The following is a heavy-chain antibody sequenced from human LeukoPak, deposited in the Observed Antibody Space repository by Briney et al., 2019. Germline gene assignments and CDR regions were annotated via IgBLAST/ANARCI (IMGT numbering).Heavy chain of an antibody. CDR1: GFTFSSYA. J-gene: IGHJ6*02. V-gene: IGHV3-30-3*01. Sequence: PGRSLRLSCAASGFTFSSYAMHWVRQAPGKGLEWVAVISYDGSNKYYADSVKGRFTISRDNSKNTLYLQMNSLRAEDTAVYYCARDLCAVVAAPIYYYYGMDVWGQGTTVTVSS. CDR2: ISYDGSNK. D-gene: IGHD2-15*01. CDR3: ARDLCAVVAAPIYYYYGMDV.